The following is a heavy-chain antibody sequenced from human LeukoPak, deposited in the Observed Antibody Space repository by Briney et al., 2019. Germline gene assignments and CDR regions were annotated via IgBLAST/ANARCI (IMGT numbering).Heavy chain of an antibody. D-gene: IGHD5-24*01. CDR3: AKPSLRWLQSDYFDY. Sequence: GRSLRLSCAASGFTFSSYAMHWVRQAPGKGLEWVAVISYDGSNKYYADSVKGRFTISRDNSKNTLYLQMNSLRAEDTAVYYCAKPSLRWLQSDYFDYWGQGTLVTVSS. CDR2: ISYDGSNK. CDR1: GFTFSSYA. J-gene: IGHJ4*02. V-gene: IGHV3-30-3*02.